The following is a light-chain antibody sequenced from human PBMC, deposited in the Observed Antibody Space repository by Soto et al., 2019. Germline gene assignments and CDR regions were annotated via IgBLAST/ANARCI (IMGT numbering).Light chain of an antibody. Sequence: EIVLTQSPGTLSLSPGERATLSCRASQSVSKSYLAWYQQKPGQAPRPLIYGASSRATGIPDRFSGSGSGADFTLTISRLEPEDFAVYYCQQYDSSVWTFGQGTKVDIK. CDR3: QQYDSSVWT. V-gene: IGKV3-20*01. CDR2: GAS. CDR1: QSVSKSY. J-gene: IGKJ1*01.